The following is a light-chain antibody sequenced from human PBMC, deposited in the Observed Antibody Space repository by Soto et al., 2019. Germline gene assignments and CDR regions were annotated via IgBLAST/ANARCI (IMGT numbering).Light chain of an antibody. Sequence: EIVMTQSPATLSVSPGERATLSCRASQSVSSNLAWYQQKPAQAPRLLIYGASTRATGIPTRFSGSWSGTEFTLTISSLQSEDFAVYYCQQYNNWPPLTFGGGTKVEIK. CDR2: GAS. CDR3: QQYNNWPPLT. CDR1: QSVSSN. J-gene: IGKJ4*01. V-gene: IGKV3-15*01.